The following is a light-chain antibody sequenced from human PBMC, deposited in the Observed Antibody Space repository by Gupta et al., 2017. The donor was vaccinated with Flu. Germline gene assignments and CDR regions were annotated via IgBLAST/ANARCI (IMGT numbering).Light chain of an antibody. CDR3: QQDNSSPFT. J-gene: IGKJ4*01. CDR2: AAS. V-gene: IGKV1-12*01. Sequence: CPGKHSNDTLLVWYQQQPEQAPKLLIYAASRRDSGVPYRFSGSGSGTDFTLTIGSLQPEDCACYYCQQDNSSPFTFGRGTKVEIK. CDR1: HSNDTL.